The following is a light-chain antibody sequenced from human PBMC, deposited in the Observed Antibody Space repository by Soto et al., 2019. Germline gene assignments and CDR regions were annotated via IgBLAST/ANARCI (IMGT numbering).Light chain of an antibody. Sequence: ETVLTQSPATLSLSPGETAALSCRASHSVFNSLAWYQQKPGQSPRLLIYDVSNRATDTPPRFSGSGSGTDFTLTISSLEPEDSALYYCQQRSVWPPVFGQGSKLEIK. CDR3: QQRSVWPPV. CDR2: DVS. CDR1: HSVFNS. V-gene: IGKV3-11*01. J-gene: IGKJ2*01.